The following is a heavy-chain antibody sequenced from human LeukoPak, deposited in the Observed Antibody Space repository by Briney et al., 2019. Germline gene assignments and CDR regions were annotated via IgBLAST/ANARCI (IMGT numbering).Heavy chain of an antibody. CDR1: GFTFSSYE. V-gene: IGHV3-48*03. J-gene: IGHJ6*03. CDR2: ISSSSSII. Sequence: GGSLRLSCAASGFTFSSYEMNWVRQAPGKGLEWVSYISSSSSIIYYADSVKGRFTISRDNSKNSLYLQMISLRAEDTAIYYCARDPYSGGYGDSYYYYMDVWGQGTMVTVSS. D-gene: IGHD1-26*01. CDR3: ARDPYSGGYGDSYYYYMDV.